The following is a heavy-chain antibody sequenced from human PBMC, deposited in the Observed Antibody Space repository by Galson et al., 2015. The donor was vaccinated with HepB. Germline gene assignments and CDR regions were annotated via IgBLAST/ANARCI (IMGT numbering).Heavy chain of an antibody. CDR2: IKQDGSEK. CDR1: GFTFSSYW. CDR3: ARGLYYDFWSGPTLY. D-gene: IGHD3-3*01. J-gene: IGHJ4*02. V-gene: IGHV3-7*01. Sequence: SLRLSCAASGFTFSSYWMSWVRQAPGKGLEWVANIKQDGSEKYYVDSVKGRFTISRDNAKNSLYLQMNSLRAEDTAVYYCARGLYYDFWSGPTLYWGQGTLVTVSS.